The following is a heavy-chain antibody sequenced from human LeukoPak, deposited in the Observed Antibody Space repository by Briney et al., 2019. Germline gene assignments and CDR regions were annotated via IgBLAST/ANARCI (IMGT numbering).Heavy chain of an antibody. D-gene: IGHD3-9*01. CDR1: GFIFSNYA. CDR2: ISRIGGST. V-gene: IGHV3-23*01. J-gene: IGHJ6*03. Sequence: GGSLRLSCAASGFIFSNYALAWVRQAPGKGLEWVSGISRIGGSTHYADSVKGRFTISRDNSKNTLYLQMNSLRAEDTAVYYCAKAADRARSYDILTGYLPALDYYYYYMDVWGKGTTVTISS. CDR3: AKAADRARSYDILTGYLPALDYYYYYMDV.